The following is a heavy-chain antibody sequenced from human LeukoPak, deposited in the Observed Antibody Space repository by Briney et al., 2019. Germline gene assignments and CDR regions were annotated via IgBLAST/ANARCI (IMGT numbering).Heavy chain of an antibody. Sequence: PSETLSLTCAVSGVSFSGYYWSWIRQPPGKGLEWIGEINHSGSTNYNPSPKSRVTISVDTSKNQCSLKLSSVTAADTAVYYCARGSYYYGSGSHFDYWGQGTLVTVSS. D-gene: IGHD3-10*01. V-gene: IGHV4-34*01. CDR1: GVSFSGYY. CDR2: INHSGST. CDR3: ARGSYYYGSGSHFDY. J-gene: IGHJ4*02.